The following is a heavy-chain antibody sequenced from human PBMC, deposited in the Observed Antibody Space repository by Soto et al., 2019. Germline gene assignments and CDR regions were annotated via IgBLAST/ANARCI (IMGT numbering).Heavy chain of an antibody. CDR3: ATRMTTAPY. CDR2: IYSSGGT. J-gene: IGHJ4*02. Sequence: EVRLVQSGGGLVQPGGSLRLSCAASRFIVRDNYMSWVRQAPGKGLEWVSLIYSSGGTDYAESVKGRFTISRDNSKNTLYLQMNSLKAEDTGIYYCATRMTTAPYWGQGTVVTVSS. V-gene: IGHV3-66*01. D-gene: IGHD4-17*01. CDR1: RFIVRDNY.